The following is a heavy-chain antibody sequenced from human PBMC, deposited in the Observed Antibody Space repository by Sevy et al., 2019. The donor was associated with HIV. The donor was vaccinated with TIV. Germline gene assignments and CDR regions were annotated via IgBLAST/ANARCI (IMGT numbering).Heavy chain of an antibody. V-gene: IGHV1-46*01. Sequence: ASVKVSCKASGYTFTSYYTHWVRQAPGQGLEWMGIINPSGGSTSYAQTFQGRVTMTRDTSTSTVYMELSSLRSEDTAVYYCAREGIAARPGFDYWGQGTLVTVSS. D-gene: IGHD6-6*01. J-gene: IGHJ4*02. CDR2: INPSGGST. CDR3: AREGIAARPGFDY. CDR1: GYTFTSYY.